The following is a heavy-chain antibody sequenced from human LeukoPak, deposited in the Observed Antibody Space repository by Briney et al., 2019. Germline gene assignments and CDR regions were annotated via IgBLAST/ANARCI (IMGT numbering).Heavy chain of an antibody. J-gene: IGHJ4*02. CDR1: GGSISSYY. Sequence: PSETLSLTRTVSGGSISSYYWSWIRQPPGKGLEWIGYIYYRGSTNYNPSLKSRVTISVDTSKNQFSLKVNSVTAADTAVYYCARFGTTFDPYYFDYWGQGTLVTVSS. D-gene: IGHD3-3*01. CDR2: IYYRGST. CDR3: ARFGTTFDPYYFDY. V-gene: IGHV4-59*08.